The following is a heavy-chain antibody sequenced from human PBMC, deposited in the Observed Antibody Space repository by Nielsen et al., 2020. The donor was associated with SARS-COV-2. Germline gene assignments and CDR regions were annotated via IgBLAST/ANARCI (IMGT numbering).Heavy chain of an antibody. Sequence: AESLSLSCAVSGSTFSNFAMHWVRQAPGKGLEWVAPIGVSGGGTYYADSLRDRFTISRDNSKNTLYLQMNSLGADDTAIYYCTRREAGGTMDVWGQGTTVTVSS. CDR3: TRREAGGTMDV. CDR2: IGVSGGGT. D-gene: IGHD2-15*01. CDR1: GSTFSNFA. J-gene: IGHJ6*02. V-gene: IGHV3-23*01.